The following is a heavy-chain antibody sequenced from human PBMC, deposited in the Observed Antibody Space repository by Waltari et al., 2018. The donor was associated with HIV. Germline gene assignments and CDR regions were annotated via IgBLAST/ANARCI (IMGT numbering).Heavy chain of an antibody. CDR2: IRTKANSYAT. Sequence: EVQLVESGGGLVQPGGSLKLSCAALGFTLGGSIMHWVRQASGKGLEWVGRIRTKANSYATAYAASVKGRFIISRDDSKNTAYLQMNNLKTEDTAVYYCTRLVAAVAGTGYWGQGTLVTVSS. V-gene: IGHV3-73*01. D-gene: IGHD6-19*01. CDR1: GFTLGGSI. J-gene: IGHJ4*02. CDR3: TRLVAAVAGTGY.